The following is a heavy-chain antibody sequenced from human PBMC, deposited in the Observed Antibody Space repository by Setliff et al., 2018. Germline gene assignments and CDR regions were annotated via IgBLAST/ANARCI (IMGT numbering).Heavy chain of an antibody. CDR1: GGSIGRGSRY. D-gene: IGHD4-17*01. J-gene: IGHJ4*02. CDR2: IFPSGST. V-gene: IGHV4-61*02. CDR3: ASLRAPPGDYGDYVDS. Sequence: LSLTCTVSGGSIGRGSRYWSWIRQPAGKGLEWIGRIFPSGSTNYNPSLKSRVTISVDTSKNQFSLKLSSVTAADTAVYYCASLRAPPGDYGDYVDSWGQGTLVTVSS.